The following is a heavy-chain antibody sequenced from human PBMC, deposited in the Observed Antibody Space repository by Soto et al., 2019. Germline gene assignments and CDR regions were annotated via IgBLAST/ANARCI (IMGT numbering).Heavy chain of an antibody. CDR2: ISYDGSNK. CDR3: ARDRLSTVTTWDYYYYYGMDV. D-gene: IGHD4-17*01. J-gene: IGHJ6*02. V-gene: IGHV3-30-3*01. Sequence: PGGSLRLSCAASGFTFSRYAMHWVRQAPGKGLEWVAVISYDGSNKYYADSVKGRFTISRDNSKNTLYLQMNSLRAEDTAVYYCARDRLSTVTTWDYYYYYGMDVWGQGTTVTVSS. CDR1: GFTFSRYA.